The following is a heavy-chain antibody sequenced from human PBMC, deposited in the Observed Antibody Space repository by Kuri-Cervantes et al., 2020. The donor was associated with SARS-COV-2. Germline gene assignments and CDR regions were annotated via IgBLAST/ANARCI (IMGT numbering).Heavy chain of an antibody. D-gene: IGHD3-3*01. J-gene: IGHJ6*02. Sequence: GGSLRLSCAASGFTFNTYAMSWVRQAPGKGLEWVSGISGSGGSTYYADSVKGRFIISRDNSKNTLHLQMNSLRAEDTAVYYCAKEEKVLRFLEWLGGMDVWGQGTMVTVSS. V-gene: IGHV3-23*01. CDR3: AKEEKVLRFLEWLGGMDV. CDR2: ISGSGGST. CDR1: GFTFNTYA.